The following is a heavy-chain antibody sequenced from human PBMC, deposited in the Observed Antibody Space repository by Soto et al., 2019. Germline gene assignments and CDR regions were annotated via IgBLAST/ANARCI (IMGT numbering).Heavy chain of an antibody. CDR2: ISGSGGST. CDR1: GFTFSSYA. V-gene: IGHV3-23*01. Sequence: PGGSLRLSCAASGFTFSSYAMRWVRQAPGKGLEWVSVISGSGGSTYYADSVKGRFTISRDNSKNTLYLQMNSLRAEDTAVYYCAKDQFRGSYFQDAFDIWGQGTMVTVSS. CDR3: AKDQFRGSYFQDAFDI. D-gene: IGHD1-26*01. J-gene: IGHJ3*02.